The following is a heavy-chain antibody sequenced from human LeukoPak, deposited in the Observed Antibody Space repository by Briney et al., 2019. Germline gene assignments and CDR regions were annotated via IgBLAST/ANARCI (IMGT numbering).Heavy chain of an antibody. V-gene: IGHV4-59*01. J-gene: IGHJ3*02. CDR2: IYYSGST. Sequence: SETLSLTCTVSGGSISSYYWSWIRQPPGKGLEWIGDIYYSGSTNYNPSLKSRVTISVDTSKNQFSLKLSSVTAADTAVYYCAREPSGSYGRIRHAFDIWGQGTMVTVSS. CDR1: GGSISSYY. CDR3: AREPSGSYGRIRHAFDI. D-gene: IGHD1-26*01.